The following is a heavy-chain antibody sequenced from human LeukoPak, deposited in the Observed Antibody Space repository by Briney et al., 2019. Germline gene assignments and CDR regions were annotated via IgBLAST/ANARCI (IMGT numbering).Heavy chain of an antibody. CDR2: IRYDGSNK. Sequence: GGSLRLSCAASGFTFSSYGMHWVRQAPGKGLEWVAFIRYDGSNKYYADSVKGRFTISRDNSKNTLYLQMNSMRAEDTAVYYCAKDYYDSSGYQRSGYWGQGTLVTVSS. J-gene: IGHJ4*02. V-gene: IGHV3-30*02. D-gene: IGHD3-22*01. CDR3: AKDYYDSSGYQRSGY. CDR1: GFTFSSYG.